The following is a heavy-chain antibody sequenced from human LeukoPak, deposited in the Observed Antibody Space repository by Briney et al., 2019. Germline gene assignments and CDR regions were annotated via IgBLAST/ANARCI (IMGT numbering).Heavy chain of an antibody. CDR1: GFTFSSYA. D-gene: IGHD2-21*02. CDR3: AKVKYCGGDCFERFDY. CDR2: ISGSGGST. Sequence: GGSLRLSCAASGFTFSSYAMSWVRQAPGNGLEWVSAISGSGGSTYYADSVKGRFTISRDNSKNTLYLQMNSLRAEDTAVYYCAKVKYCGGDCFERFDYWGQGTLVTVSS. J-gene: IGHJ4*02. V-gene: IGHV3-23*01.